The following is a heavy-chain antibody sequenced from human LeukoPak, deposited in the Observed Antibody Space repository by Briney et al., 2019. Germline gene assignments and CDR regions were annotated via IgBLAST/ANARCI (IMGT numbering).Heavy chain of an antibody. CDR3: AKDSGSGYDGFDY. CDR2: ISSSSSTI. V-gene: IGHV3-48*01. J-gene: IGHJ4*02. Sequence: GGSLRLSCAASGFTFSSYSMNWVRQAPGKGLEWVSYISSSSSTIYYADSVKGRFTISRDNAKNSLYLQMNSLRAEDTAVYYCAKDSGSGYDGFDYWGQGTLVTVSS. CDR1: GFTFSSYS. D-gene: IGHD5-12*01.